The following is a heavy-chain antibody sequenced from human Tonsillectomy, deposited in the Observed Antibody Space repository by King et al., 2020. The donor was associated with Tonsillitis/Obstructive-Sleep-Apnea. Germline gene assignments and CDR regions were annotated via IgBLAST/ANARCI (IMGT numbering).Heavy chain of an antibody. CDR1: GYSFTSYW. CDR3: ARRTYYYDSSGYLDAFDI. D-gene: IGHD3-22*01. V-gene: IGHV5-51*01. J-gene: IGHJ3*02. Sequence: VQLVQSGAEVKKPGESLKISCKGSGYSFTSYWIGWVRQMPGKGLEWMGIIYPGDSDTRYSPSFQGQVTISATKSISTAYLRWSSLKASDTAMYYCARRTYYYDSSGYLDAFDIWGQGTMVTVSS. CDR2: IYPGDSDT.